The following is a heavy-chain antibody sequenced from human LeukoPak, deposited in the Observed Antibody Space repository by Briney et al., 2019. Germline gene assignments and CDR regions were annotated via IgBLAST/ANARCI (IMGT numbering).Heavy chain of an antibody. CDR1: GFTFSSYS. Sequence: GGSLRLSCAASGFTFSSYSMTWVRQAPGKGLEWVSSISSSSSYIYYADSVKGRFTISRDNAKNSLYLQMNSLRAEDTAVYYCARARRRDGYKSFGYWGQGTLVTVSS. J-gene: IGHJ4*02. CDR2: ISSSSSYI. D-gene: IGHD5-24*01. V-gene: IGHV3-21*01. CDR3: ARARRRDGYKSFGY.